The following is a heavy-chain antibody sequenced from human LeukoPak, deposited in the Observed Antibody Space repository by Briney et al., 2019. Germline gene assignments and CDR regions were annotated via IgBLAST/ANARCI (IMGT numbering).Heavy chain of an antibody. Sequence: PGGSLRLSCAASGFTFSSYSMNWVRQAPGKGLEWVSSISSSSSYIYYADPVKGRFTISRDNAKNSLYLQMNSLRAEDTAVYYCARISIAAAGTDQNYYYYGMDVWGQGTTVTVSS. V-gene: IGHV3-21*01. J-gene: IGHJ6*02. D-gene: IGHD6-13*01. CDR3: ARISIAAAGTDQNYYYYGMDV. CDR2: ISSSSSYI. CDR1: GFTFSSYS.